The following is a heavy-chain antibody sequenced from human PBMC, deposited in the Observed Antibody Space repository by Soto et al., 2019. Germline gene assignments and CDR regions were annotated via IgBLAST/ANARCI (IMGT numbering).Heavy chain of an antibody. Sequence: QVQLVQSGAEVKEPGDSVRVSCEASGYTFTAYYIHWVRQAPGQGLEWMGWINPKFGDTSYAQDFQGRLTLTRDMSISTVYMDLSRLTSDDTAIYYCARNMDYYYGPGSGNGHGVWGQWTTVNVFS. CDR1: GYTFTAYY. J-gene: IGHJ6*02. CDR2: INPKFGDT. CDR3: ARNMDYYYGPGSGNGHGV. D-gene: IGHD3-10*01. V-gene: IGHV1-2*02.